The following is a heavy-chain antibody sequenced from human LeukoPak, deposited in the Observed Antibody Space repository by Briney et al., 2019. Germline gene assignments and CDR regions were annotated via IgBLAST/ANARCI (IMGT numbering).Heavy chain of an antibody. CDR2: IKSKSDGGTI. Sequence: GGSLRLSCVGSGFTFSDAWMSWVRQAPGKGLEWVGRIKSKSDGGTIDYAATVKGRFTISRDDSRNTLYLQKNSLKTEDTAVYYCTTRRQDGWWGQGTLVTVS. CDR3: TTRRQDGW. D-gene: IGHD2-15*01. V-gene: IGHV3-15*01. J-gene: IGHJ4*02. CDR1: GFTFSDAW.